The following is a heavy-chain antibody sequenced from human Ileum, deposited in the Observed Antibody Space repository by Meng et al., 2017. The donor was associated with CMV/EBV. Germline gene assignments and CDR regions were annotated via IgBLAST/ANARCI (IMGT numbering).Heavy chain of an antibody. V-gene: IGHV3-7*01. CDR2: IEEIGSET. D-gene: IGHD3-16*01. J-gene: IGHJ4*02. CDR3: ARKTGGIPHDY. Sequence: GESLKISCAASGFSFSIYTMNWVRQAPGKGLEWMANIEEIGSETYYVDSVKGRFTISRDNAKNSLYLQMNSLRAEDTAVYYCARKTGGIPHDYWGQGTLVTVSS. CDR1: GFSFSIYT.